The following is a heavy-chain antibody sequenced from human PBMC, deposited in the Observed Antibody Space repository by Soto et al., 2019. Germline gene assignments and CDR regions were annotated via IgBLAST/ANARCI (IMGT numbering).Heavy chain of an antibody. D-gene: IGHD3-22*01. CDR3: ARGFSYDSSGYDYFDY. J-gene: IGHJ4*02. CDR2: ISYDGSNK. CDR1: GFTFSSYA. V-gene: IGHV3-30-3*01. Sequence: QVQLVESGGGVVQPGRSLRLSCAASGFTFSSYAMHWVRQAPGKGLEWVAVISYDGSNKYYADSVKGRFTISRDNSKKSLYLRMNSLRAEDTAVYYCARGFSYDSSGYDYFDYWGQGNLVTVSS.